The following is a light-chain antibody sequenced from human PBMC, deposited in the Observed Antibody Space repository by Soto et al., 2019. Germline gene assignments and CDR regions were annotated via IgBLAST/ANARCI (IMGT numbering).Light chain of an antibody. V-gene: IGKV1-39*01. CDR2: AAS. J-gene: IGKJ4*01. CDR1: QSISSY. CDR3: QQSYSTLT. Sequence: DIQMTQSPSSLSASVGDRVTITCRASQSISSYLNWYQQKPGKAPKLLLYAASSLQGGVPSRFSGRGSSTDFTLTISSLQPEDFATYYCQQSYSTLTFGGGTKVEIK.